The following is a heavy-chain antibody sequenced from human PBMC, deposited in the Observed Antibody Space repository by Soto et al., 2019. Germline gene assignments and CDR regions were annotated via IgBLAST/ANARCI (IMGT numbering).Heavy chain of an antibody. Sequence: QVQLQESGPGLVKPSQTLSLTCTVSGGSIRSCGYYWSWFRQHPGKSLEWIGYIYNSGSTYYNPSLKSRVTISFDTSKNPFSLKLSSVTAADTALDYWAIDHRCSTSGYYYYGMDGCGQGTTVTVAS. CDR2: IYNSGST. CDR1: GGSIRSCGYY. J-gene: IGHJ6*02. V-gene: IGHV4-31*03. CDR3: AIDHRCSTSGYYYYGMDG. D-gene: IGHD2-2*01.